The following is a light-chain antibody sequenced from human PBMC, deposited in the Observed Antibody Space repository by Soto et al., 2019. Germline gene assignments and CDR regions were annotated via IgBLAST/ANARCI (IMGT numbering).Light chain of an antibody. CDR2: DVN. CDR1: SSDVGGYNY. CDR3: SSYTSSIS. J-gene: IGLJ2*01. Sequence: QSALTQPASVSGSPGQSITISCTGTSSDVGGYNYVSWYRQHPGKAPKLMIYDVNTRPSGVSNRFSGSKSGNTASLTISGLQAEDEADYYCSSYTSSISFGGGTKVTVL. V-gene: IGLV2-14*01.